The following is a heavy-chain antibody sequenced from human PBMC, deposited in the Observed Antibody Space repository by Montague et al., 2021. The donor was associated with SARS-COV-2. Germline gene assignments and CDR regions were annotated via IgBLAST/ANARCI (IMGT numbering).Heavy chain of an antibody. CDR2: IYYTGGT. CDR3: ARGNITPSGFGI. D-gene: IGHD1-14*01. J-gene: IGHJ3*02. Sequence: TLSLTCTVPGDSISSANYYWNWIRQNPGKGLEWVGYIYYTGGTHYNPSLESRLTMSIDTSKSQFSLRLSSVTAADTAVYYCARGNITPSGFGIWGQGTVVTVSS. V-gene: IGHV4-31*03. CDR1: GDSISSANYY.